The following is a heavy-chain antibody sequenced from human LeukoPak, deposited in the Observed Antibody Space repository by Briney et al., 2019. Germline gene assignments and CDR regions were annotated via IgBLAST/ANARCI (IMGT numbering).Heavy chain of an antibody. D-gene: IGHD4-17*01. V-gene: IGHV4-4*07. CDR3: AREKGDYGALLAVWFDP. CDR1: GGSISSYY. J-gene: IGHJ5*02. Sequence: KPSETLSLTCTVSGGSISSYYWGWIRQPAGKGLGWIGRIYTSGSTNYNPSLKSRVTMSVDTSKNQFSLKLSSVTAADTAVYYCAREKGDYGALLAVWFDPWGQGTLVTVSS. CDR2: IYTSGST.